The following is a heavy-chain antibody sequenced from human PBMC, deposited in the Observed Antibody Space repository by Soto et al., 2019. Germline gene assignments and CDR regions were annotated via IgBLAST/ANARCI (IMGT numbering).Heavy chain of an antibody. CDR3: ARHYATYYDFWSGYYLGYYYYGMDV. Sequence: PGESLKISCKGSGYSFTSYWIGWVRQMPGKGLEWMGIIYPGDSDTRYSPSFQGQVTISADKSISTAYLQWSSLKASDTAMYYCARHYATYYDFWSGYYLGYYYYGMDVWGQGTTVTVS. J-gene: IGHJ6*02. V-gene: IGHV5-51*01. CDR2: IYPGDSDT. CDR1: GYSFTSYW. D-gene: IGHD3-3*01.